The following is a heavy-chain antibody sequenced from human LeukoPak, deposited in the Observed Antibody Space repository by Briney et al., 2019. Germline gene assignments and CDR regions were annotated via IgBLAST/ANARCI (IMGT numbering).Heavy chain of an antibody. V-gene: IGHV1-69*04. J-gene: IGHJ6*02. CDR3: ARDGSPVRGVPLYYYYGMDV. CDR2: IIPILGIA. D-gene: IGHD3-10*01. Sequence: VKVSCKAXGGTFSXYAISWVRQAPGQGLEWMGRIIPILGIANYAQKFQGRVTITADKSTSTAYMELSSLRSEDTAVYYCARDGSPVRGVPLYYYYGMDVWGQGTTVTVSS. CDR1: GGTFSXYA.